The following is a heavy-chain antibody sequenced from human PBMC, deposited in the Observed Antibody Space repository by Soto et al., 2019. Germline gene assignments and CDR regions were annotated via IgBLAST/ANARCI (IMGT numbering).Heavy chain of an antibody. J-gene: IGHJ4*02. CDR3: AKGGTAAAGPYFDY. CDR2: ISYDGSNE. CDR1: GFTFSNYG. V-gene: IGHV3-30*18. Sequence: QVQLVESGGGVVQHGRSLRLSCAASGFTFSNYGMHWVRQAPGKGLEWVAVISYDGSNEYYADSVKGRFTISRDNSKNTLYLQMKSLRAEDTALYYCAKGGTAAAGPYFDYCGQGTLVTVSS. D-gene: IGHD6-13*01.